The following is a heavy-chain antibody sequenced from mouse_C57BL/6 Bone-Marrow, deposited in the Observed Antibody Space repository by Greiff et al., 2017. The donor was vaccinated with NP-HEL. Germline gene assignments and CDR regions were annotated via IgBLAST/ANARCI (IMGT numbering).Heavy chain of an antibody. J-gene: IGHJ1*03. V-gene: IGHV5-6*01. CDR1: GFTFSSYG. CDR2: ISSGGSYT. Sequence: EVNVVESGGDLVKPGGSLKLSCAASGFTFSSYGMSWVRQTPDKRLEWVATISSGGSYTYYPDSVKGRFTISRDNAKNTLYLQMSSLKSEDTAMYYCARHGNYFDVWGTGTTVTVSS. CDR3: ARHGNYFDV.